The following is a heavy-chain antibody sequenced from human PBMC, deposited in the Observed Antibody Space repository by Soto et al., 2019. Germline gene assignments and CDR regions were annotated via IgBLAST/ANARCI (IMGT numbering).Heavy chain of an antibody. V-gene: IGHV1-2*02. CDR3: AIRTGQLAIISEFDGDWFFEV. CDR2: INPDSGGT. J-gene: IGHJ2*01. Sequence: DASVKVSCKASGYPFTNYYIHWVRQAPGQGLEWVGWINPDSGGTNLAQRFQGRVTMTSDTSINTAYMELSSLRSDDTAVYYCAIRTGQLAIISEFDGDWFFEVWGRGTLVTVSS. CDR1: GYPFTNYY. D-gene: IGHD2-2*01.